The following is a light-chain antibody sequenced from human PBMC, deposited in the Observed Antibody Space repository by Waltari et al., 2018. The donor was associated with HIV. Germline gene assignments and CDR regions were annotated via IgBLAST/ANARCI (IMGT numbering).Light chain of an antibody. CDR1: ALAKQY. J-gene: IGLJ3*02. CDR3: QSADSSGTYWV. CDR2: KAS. V-gene: IGLV3-25*03. Sequence: SYELTPPPSASVSPGQTARITCSGDALAKQYAYWYQQKPGQAPVLVIYKASERPSGIPERFSGSSSGRTVTLTISGVQAEDEADYYCQSADSSGTYWVFGGGTKLTVL.